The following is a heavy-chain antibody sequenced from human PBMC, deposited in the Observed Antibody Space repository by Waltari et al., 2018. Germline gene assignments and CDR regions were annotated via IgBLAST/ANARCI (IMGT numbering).Heavy chain of an antibody. Sequence: QVQLVQSGAEVKKPGASVKVSCKASGYTFTSYDINWVRQATGQGLEWMGWTNPTSGKTGYAQKFQGRVTMTRNTYISRAYRELSSLRSEDTAVYYCARRYSSSFFDYWGQGALVTVSS. CDR1: GYTFTSYD. D-gene: IGHD6-6*01. V-gene: IGHV1-8*01. J-gene: IGHJ4*02. CDR3: ARRYSSSFFDY. CDR2: TNPTSGKT.